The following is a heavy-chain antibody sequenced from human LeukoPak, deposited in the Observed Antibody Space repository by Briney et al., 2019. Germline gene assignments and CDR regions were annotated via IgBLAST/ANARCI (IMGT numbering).Heavy chain of an antibody. D-gene: IGHD5-12*01. V-gene: IGHV3-9*01. CDR3: AKTQGYSGYDWVDY. J-gene: IGHJ4*02. CDR2: ISWNSGSI. CDR1: GFTFCDYA. Sequence: PGGSLRLSCAASGFTFCDYAMHWVRQAPGKGLEGVSGISWNSGSIGYADSVKGRFTISRDNAKNSLYLQMNSLRAEDTALYSCAKTQGYSGYDWVDYWGQGTLVTVSS.